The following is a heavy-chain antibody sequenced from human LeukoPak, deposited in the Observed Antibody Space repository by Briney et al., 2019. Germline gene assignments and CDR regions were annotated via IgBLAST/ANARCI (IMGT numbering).Heavy chain of an antibody. CDR1: GFSLGTRGGG. CDR2: IYWNDDK. J-gene: IGHJ4*02. D-gene: IGHD5-18*01. Sequence: SGPTLVNPTQTLTLTCTFSGFSLGTRGGGVGWIRQPPGKALEWLSLIYWNDDKRYSPSLKSRLTITKDTSKNQVVLTMTNMDPVDTATYYCAHSEGYSYGPTNFDYWGQGTLVTVSS. V-gene: IGHV2-5*01. CDR3: AHSEGYSYGPTNFDY.